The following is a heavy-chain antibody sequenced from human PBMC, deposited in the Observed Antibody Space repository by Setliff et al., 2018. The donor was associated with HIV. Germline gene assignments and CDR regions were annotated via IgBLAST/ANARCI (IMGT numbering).Heavy chain of an antibody. Sequence: GASVKVSCKASGYTFTDYFIHWVRQAPGQGLEWMGWISPHNGDKNILQRFRGRVTMTTDTSFSTAYMELSSLRSDDTAVYFCARVYLGWFDPWGQGTLVTVSS. J-gene: IGHJ5*02. V-gene: IGHV1-2*02. CDR1: GYTFTDYF. CDR3: ARVYLGWFDP. CDR2: ISPHNGDK.